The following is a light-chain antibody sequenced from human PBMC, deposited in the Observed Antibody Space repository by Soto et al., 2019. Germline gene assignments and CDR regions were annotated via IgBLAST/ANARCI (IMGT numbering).Light chain of an antibody. CDR2: GAS. J-gene: IGKJ1*01. CDR1: QYIGSN. V-gene: IGKV3-15*01. Sequence: EIGITKSPATLSVSPEERATLSCRASQYIGSNFALYQQKPGQAPGLLISGASARATGIPARFSVSGSGTEFTLTISSLQSEDFAVYYCQHYNNWPPWTFGQGTKVDI. CDR3: QHYNNWPPWT.